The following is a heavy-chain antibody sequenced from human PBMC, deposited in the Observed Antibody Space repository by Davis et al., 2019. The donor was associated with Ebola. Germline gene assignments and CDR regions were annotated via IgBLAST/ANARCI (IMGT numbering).Heavy chain of an antibody. J-gene: IGHJ3*02. V-gene: IGHV1-18*04. CDR2: ISAYNGNT. CDR3: ARRRIVGATLVTSDAFDI. CDR1: GYTFTSYG. D-gene: IGHD1-26*01. Sequence: ASVKVSCKASGYTFTSYGISWVRQAPGQGLEWMGWISAYNGNTNYAQKLQGRVTMTTDTSTSTAYMELRSLRSDDTAVYYCARRRIVGATLVTSDAFDIWGQGTMVSVSS.